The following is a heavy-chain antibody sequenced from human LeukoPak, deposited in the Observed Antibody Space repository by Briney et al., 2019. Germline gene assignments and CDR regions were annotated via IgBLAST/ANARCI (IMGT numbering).Heavy chain of an antibody. V-gene: IGHV3-74*01. D-gene: IGHD6-19*01. CDR1: GFTFSSYW. CDR3: AREPYSSGWYLGSGPNEWFDP. Sequence: GGSLRLSCAASGFTFSSYWMHWVRQAPGKGLVWDSRINSDGSSTSYADSVKGRFTISRDNAKNTLYLQMNSLRAEDTAVYHCAREPYSSGWYLGSGPNEWFDPWGQGTLVTVSS. CDR2: INSDGSST. J-gene: IGHJ5*02.